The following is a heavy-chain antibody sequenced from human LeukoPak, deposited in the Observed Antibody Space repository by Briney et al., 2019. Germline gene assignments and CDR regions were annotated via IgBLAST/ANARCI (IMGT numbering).Heavy chain of an antibody. Sequence: GSLRLSCAASGFTFSTYSMNWVRQAPGKGLEWVSVIGGSGSTTYYADSVKGRFTISRDNSKNTLYLQMNSLRAEDTAVYYCAKDPYRGGYYYLFDYWGQGTLVTVSS. CDR3: AKDPYRGGYYYLFDY. CDR2: IGGSGSTT. CDR1: GFTFSTYS. J-gene: IGHJ4*02. D-gene: IGHD3-22*01. V-gene: IGHV3-23*01.